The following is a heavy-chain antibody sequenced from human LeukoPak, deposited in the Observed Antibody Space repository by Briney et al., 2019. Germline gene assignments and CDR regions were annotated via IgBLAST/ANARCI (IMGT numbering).Heavy chain of an antibody. CDR3: ARGSVLRYFDWLLTSGFDP. V-gene: IGHV1-2*02. CDR2: INPNSGGT. CDR1: GYTFTGYY. Sequence: VASVKVSCKASGYTFTGYYMHWVRQAPGQGLGWMGWINPNSGGTNYAQKFQGRVTMTRDTSISTAYMELSRLRSDDTAVYYCARGSVLRYFDWLLTSGFDPWGQGTLVTVSS. J-gene: IGHJ5*02. D-gene: IGHD3-9*01.